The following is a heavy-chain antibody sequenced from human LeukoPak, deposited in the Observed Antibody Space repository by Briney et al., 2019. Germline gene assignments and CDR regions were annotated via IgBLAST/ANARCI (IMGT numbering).Heavy chain of an antibody. J-gene: IGHJ4*02. D-gene: IGHD2/OR15-2a*01. V-gene: IGHV3-33*01. Sequence: GSLRLSCAASGFTFSDYGFHWVRQAPGKGLEWVAVTRYDGAKKYYADSVKGRFTISRDDSKNTLDLQMNSLRAVDTAVYYCARDGCSTTSCFDYWGQGALVTVSS. CDR3: ARDGCSTTSCFDY. CDR1: GFTFSDYG. CDR2: TRYDGAKK.